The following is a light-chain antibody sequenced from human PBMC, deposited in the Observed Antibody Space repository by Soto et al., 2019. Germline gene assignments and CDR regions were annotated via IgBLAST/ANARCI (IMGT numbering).Light chain of an antibody. CDR3: QQCHDWPRT. Sequence: EIVMTQSPATLSVCPGERATLSCRASQSANSYLAWYQQKPGQAPRLLIYDASNRATGIPARFSGSGSGTEFTLTISSLQSEDFAVYYCQQCHDWPRTFGQGTKVDIK. V-gene: IGKV3D-15*01. CDR2: DAS. CDR1: QSANSY. J-gene: IGKJ1*01.